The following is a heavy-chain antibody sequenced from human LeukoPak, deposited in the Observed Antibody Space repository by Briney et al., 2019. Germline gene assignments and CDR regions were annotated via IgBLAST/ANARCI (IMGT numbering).Heavy chain of an antibody. Sequence: GGSLRPSCAASGFTFSNYGMHWVRQAPGKGLEWVALIRYDGSNKYYADSVKGQFTISRDNSKNTLYLQMNSLRAEDTAVYYCAKSYCSGGSCFSDYWGQGTLVTVSS. V-gene: IGHV3-30*02. CDR3: AKSYCSGGSCFSDY. CDR1: GFTFSNYG. J-gene: IGHJ4*02. D-gene: IGHD2-15*01. CDR2: IRYDGSNK.